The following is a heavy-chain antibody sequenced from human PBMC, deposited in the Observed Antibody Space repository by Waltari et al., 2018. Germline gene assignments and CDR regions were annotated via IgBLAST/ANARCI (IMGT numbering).Heavy chain of an antibody. Sequence: QVQLQESGPGLVKPSETLSLTCAVSGYSISSGYYWGWIRQPPGKGLEWIGSIYHSGSTYYNPSLKIRVTISVDTSKNQFSLKLSSVTAADTAVYYCARHVRIVGATINWFDPWGQGTLVTVSS. V-gene: IGHV4-38-2*01. D-gene: IGHD1-26*01. J-gene: IGHJ5*02. CDR1: GYSISSGYY. CDR2: IYHSGST. CDR3: ARHVRIVGATINWFDP.